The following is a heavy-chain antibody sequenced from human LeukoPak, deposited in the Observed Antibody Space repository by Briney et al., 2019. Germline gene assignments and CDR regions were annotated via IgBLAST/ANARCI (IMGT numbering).Heavy chain of an antibody. V-gene: IGHV3-23*01. D-gene: IGHD2-2*01. Sequence: GGSLRLSCAASGFTFSSYAMSWVRQAPRKGLEWVSAISGSGGSTYYADSVKGRFTISRDNSKNTLYLQMNSLRAEDTAVYYCTSSTSWVRDYFDYWGQGTLVTVSS. J-gene: IGHJ4*02. CDR1: GFTFSSYA. CDR2: ISGSGGST. CDR3: TSSTSWVRDYFDY.